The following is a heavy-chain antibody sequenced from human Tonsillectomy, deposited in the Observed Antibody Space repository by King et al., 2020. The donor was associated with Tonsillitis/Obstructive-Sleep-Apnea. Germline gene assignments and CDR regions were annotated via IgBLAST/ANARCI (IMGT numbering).Heavy chain of an antibody. V-gene: IGHV1-46*01. CDR3: ARATRDDTPNDAFDI. CDR1: GYTFTSYY. J-gene: IGHJ3*02. CDR2: INPSGGST. Sequence: QLVQSGAEVKKPGASVKVSCKASGYTFTSYYMHWVRQAPGQGLEWMGIINPSGGSTSYAQKFQGRVTMTRDTSTSTVYMELSSLRSEDTAVYYCARATRDDTPNDAFDIWGQGTMVTVSS. D-gene: IGHD3-22*01.